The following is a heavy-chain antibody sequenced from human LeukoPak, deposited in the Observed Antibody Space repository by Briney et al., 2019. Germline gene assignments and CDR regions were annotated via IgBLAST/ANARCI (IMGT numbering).Heavy chain of an antibody. CDR3: ARQAALAGPGIDY. Sequence: GESLKISCQVSGYNFATYWIGWVRQMPGKGLEWMGIISPAVSDTRYSPSFQGQVTISADKSINTAYLQWSSLRASDTAIYYCARQAALAGPGIDYWGQGTLVTVSS. CDR2: ISPAVSDT. CDR1: GYNFATYW. D-gene: IGHD6-19*01. V-gene: IGHV5-51*01. J-gene: IGHJ4*02.